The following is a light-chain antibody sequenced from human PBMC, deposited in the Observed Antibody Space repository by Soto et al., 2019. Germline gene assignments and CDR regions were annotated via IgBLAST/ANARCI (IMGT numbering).Light chain of an antibody. CDR1: QSVSSD. Sequence: EIGVTKSPATVSVSTGERASLSCRASQSVSSDLAWYQQKPGQAPRLLIYGASTRATGIPARFSGSGSGTEFSFTVTSLQSEDFAVYYCQQYDQWPITFGQGTRLEI. J-gene: IGKJ5*01. CDR3: QQYDQWPIT. CDR2: GAS. V-gene: IGKV3-15*01.